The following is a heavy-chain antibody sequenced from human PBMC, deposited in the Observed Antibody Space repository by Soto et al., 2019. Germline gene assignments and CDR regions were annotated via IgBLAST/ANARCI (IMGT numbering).Heavy chain of an antibody. Sequence: GGSLRLSCAASGFTFSSYWMHWVRQAPGKGLVWVSRINSDGSSTSYADSVKGRFTISRDNAKNTLYLQMNSLRAEDTAEYYCARGTYCSGGSCYHASDYWGQRTLVTVSS. D-gene: IGHD2-15*01. CDR2: INSDGSST. J-gene: IGHJ4*02. CDR3: ARGTYCSGGSCYHASDY. CDR1: GFTFSSYW. V-gene: IGHV3-74*01.